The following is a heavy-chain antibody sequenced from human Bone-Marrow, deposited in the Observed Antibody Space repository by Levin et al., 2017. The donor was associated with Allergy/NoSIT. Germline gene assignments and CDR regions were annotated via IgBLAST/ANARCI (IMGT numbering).Heavy chain of an antibody. Sequence: SETLSLTCAVSGGSISSGGYSWSWIRQPPGKGLEWIGYIYHSGSTYYNPSLKSRVTISVDRSKNQFSLKLSSVTAADTAVYYCARVKTERYSSGNWFDPWGQGTLVTVSS. CDR2: IYHSGST. CDR3: ARVKTERYSSGNWFDP. J-gene: IGHJ5*02. D-gene: IGHD6-19*01. V-gene: IGHV4-30-2*01. CDR1: GGSISSGGYS.